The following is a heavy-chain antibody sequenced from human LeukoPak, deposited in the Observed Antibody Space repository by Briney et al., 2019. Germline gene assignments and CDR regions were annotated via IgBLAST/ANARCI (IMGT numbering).Heavy chain of an antibody. Sequence: SVKVSCKASGGTFSSYAISWVRQAPGQGLEWMGRIIPILGIANYAQKFQGRVTITADKSTSTAYMELSSLRSEDTAVYYCARGMVRLPITYKTCYFDYWGQGTLVTVSS. J-gene: IGHJ4*02. V-gene: IGHV1-69*04. CDR2: IIPILGIA. D-gene: IGHD3-10*01. CDR3: ARGMVRLPITYKTCYFDY. CDR1: GGTFSSYA.